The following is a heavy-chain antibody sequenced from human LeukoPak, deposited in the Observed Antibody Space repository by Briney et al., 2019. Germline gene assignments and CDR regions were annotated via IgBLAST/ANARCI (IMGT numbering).Heavy chain of an antibody. CDR3: ARVPGYCSSTSCYWYYYMDV. Sequence: GSLRLSCAASGFTFSSYWMSWVRQAPGKGLEWVANIKPDGSEKYYVDSVKGRFTISKDNAKNSLYLQMNSLRAEDTAVYYCARVPGYCSSTSCYWYYYMDVWGKGTTVTVSS. CDR1: GFTFSSYW. D-gene: IGHD2-2*03. V-gene: IGHV3-7*01. CDR2: IKPDGSEK. J-gene: IGHJ6*03.